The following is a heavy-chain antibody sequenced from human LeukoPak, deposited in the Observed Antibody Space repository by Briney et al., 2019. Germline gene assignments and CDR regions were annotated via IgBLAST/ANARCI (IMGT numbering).Heavy chain of an antibody. D-gene: IGHD3-22*01. CDR1: GGSISSGDYY. CDR3: ARRRYYDSTGYLD. J-gene: IGHJ1*01. CDR2: IYYSGST. V-gene: IGHV4-30-4*08. Sequence: PSETLSLTCTVSGGSISSGDYYWSWIRQPPGKGLEWIGYIYYSGSTYYNPSLKSRVTIFLDTSKNQFSLKLASVTAADTAVYYCARRRYYDSTGYLDWGQGTLVTVSS.